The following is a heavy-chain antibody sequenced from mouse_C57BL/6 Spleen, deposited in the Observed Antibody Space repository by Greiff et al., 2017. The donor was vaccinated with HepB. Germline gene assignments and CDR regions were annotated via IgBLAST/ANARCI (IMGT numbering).Heavy chain of an antibody. CDR2: IDPEDGDT. CDR3: TPTFIYYYGSSYGDAMDY. V-gene: IGHV14-1*01. Sequence: EVQLQQSGAELVRPGASVKLSCTASGFNIKDYYMHWVKQRPEQGLEWIGRIDPEDGDTEYAPKFQGKATMTADTSSNTAYLQLSSLTSEDTAVYYCTPTFIYYYGSSYGDAMDYWGQGTSVTVSS. J-gene: IGHJ4*01. CDR1: GFNIKDYY. D-gene: IGHD1-1*01.